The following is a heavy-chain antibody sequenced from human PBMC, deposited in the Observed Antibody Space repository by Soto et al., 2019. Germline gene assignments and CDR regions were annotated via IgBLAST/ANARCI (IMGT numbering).Heavy chain of an antibody. CDR1: GYTFTGYY. CDR3: ARVREESYYSGMDV. V-gene: IGHV1-2*04. CDR2: INPNSGGT. J-gene: IGHJ6*02. Sequence: VASVKVSCKASGYTFTGYYMHWVRQAPGQGLEWMGWINPNSGGTNYAQKFQGWVTMTRDTSISTAYMELSRLRSDDTAVYYCARVREESYYSGMDVWGQGTTVTVSS. D-gene: IGHD1-26*01.